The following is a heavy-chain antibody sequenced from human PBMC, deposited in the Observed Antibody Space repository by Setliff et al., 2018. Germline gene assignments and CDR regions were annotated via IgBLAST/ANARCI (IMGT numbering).Heavy chain of an antibody. CDR3: ARDVFPYHYEGAFDI. D-gene: IGHD3-22*01. Sequence: ASVKVSCKASGYTFTSYGISWVRQAPGLGLEWMGTINPSSGRTSYAQKFQGRVTMTRDTSTSTVYMDMSSLRSEDTAVYYCARDVFPYHYEGAFDIWGQGTMSPSPQ. CDR2: INPSSGRT. CDR1: GYTFTSYG. V-gene: IGHV1-46*01. J-gene: IGHJ3*02.